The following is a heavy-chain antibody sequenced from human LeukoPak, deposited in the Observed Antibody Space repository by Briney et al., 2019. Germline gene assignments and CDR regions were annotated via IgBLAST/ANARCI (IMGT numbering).Heavy chain of an antibody. V-gene: IGHV3-43*02. J-gene: IGHJ4*02. CDR3: AKGPSSSYNYYFDY. CDR1: GFTFSSYS. Sequence: TGGSLRLSCAASGFTFSSYSMNWVRQAPGKGLEWVSLISGDGGRIYYADSVKGRFTITRDNSKNSLYLQMNSLRTEDTALYYCAKGPSSSYNYYFDYWGQGTLVTVSS. D-gene: IGHD6-13*01. CDR2: ISGDGGRI.